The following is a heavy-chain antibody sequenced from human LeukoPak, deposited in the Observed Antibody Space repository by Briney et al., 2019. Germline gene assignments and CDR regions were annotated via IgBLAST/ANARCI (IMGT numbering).Heavy chain of an antibody. V-gene: IGHV4-38-2*02. CDR3: ARGPVGGATYYDGDAFDI. J-gene: IGHJ3*02. CDR2: IYHSGKS. CDR1: GYSISSGYY. D-gene: IGHD1-26*01. Sequence: PSETLSLTCSVSGYSISSGYYWDWIRQPPGKGLEWIASIYHSGKSYYNPSLESRVTISVDTSKNQISLKLSSVTAVDTAVYYCARGPVGGATYYDGDAFDIWGQGTMVTVSS.